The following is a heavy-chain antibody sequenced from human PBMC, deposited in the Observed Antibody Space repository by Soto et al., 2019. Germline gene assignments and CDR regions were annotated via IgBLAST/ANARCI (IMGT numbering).Heavy chain of an antibody. Sequence: QVPLQESGPGLVKPSQTLSLTCTVSGGSISSGGYYWSWIRQHPGKGLEWIGYIYYSGSTYYNPSLKSRVTISVDTSKNQFSLKLSSVTAADTAVYYCARDPISRGWAGAFDIWGQGTMVTVSS. CDR2: IYYSGST. J-gene: IGHJ3*02. CDR1: GGSISSGGYY. D-gene: IGHD6-19*01. V-gene: IGHV4-31*03. CDR3: ARDPISRGWAGAFDI.